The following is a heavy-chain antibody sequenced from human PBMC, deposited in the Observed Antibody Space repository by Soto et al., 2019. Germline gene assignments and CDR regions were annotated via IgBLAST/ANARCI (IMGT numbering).Heavy chain of an antibody. CDR3: AREGGKTGTIMGAYYYYYGMDV. CDR1: GFTFSSYA. CDR2: ISYDGSNK. V-gene: IGHV3-30-3*01. D-gene: IGHD1-7*01. J-gene: IGHJ6*02. Sequence: PGGSLRLSCAASGFTFSSYAMHWVRQAPGKGLEWVAVISYDGSNKYYADSVKGRFTISRDNSKNTLYLQMNSLRAEDTAVYYCAREGGKTGTIMGAYYYYYGMDVWGQGTTVTVSS.